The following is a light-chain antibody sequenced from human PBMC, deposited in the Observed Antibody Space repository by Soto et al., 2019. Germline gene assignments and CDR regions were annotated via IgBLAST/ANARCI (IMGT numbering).Light chain of an antibody. CDR1: QSVSSY. V-gene: IGKV3-20*01. J-gene: IGKJ4*01. CDR3: QQYGSSRGT. CDR2: DAS. Sequence: EIVLTQSPATLSLSPGERATLSCRASQSVSSYLAWYQQKPGQAPRLLIYDASNRATGIPARFSGSGSGTDFTLTISRLEPEDFAVYYCQQYGSSRGTFGGGTKVEIK.